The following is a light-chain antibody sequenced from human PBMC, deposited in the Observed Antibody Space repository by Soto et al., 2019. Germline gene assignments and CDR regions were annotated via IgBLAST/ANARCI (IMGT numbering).Light chain of an antibody. V-gene: IGKV3-11*01. CDR2: DAS. CDR3: QQRRNWQELT. CDR1: QSVSSY. J-gene: IGKJ3*01. Sequence: EIVLTQSPATLSLSPGERATLSCRASQSVSSYLAWYQQKPGQAPRLLIYDASNRATGIPARFSGSGSGTDFTLTISSLEHEDFAVFYCQQRRNWQELTFGPGTKWDIK.